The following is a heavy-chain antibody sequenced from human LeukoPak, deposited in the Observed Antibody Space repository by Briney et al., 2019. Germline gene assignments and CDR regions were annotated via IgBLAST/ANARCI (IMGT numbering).Heavy chain of an antibody. CDR3: AHSGSYIDY. CDR1: GVSFSSYG. D-gene: IGHD1-26*01. V-gene: IGHV3-30*03. Sequence: GGSLRLSCAAPGVSFSSYGMHWVRQAPGKGLEWVAVISYDGSNRYYADSVKGRFTISRDNSKNTLYLQMNSLRTEDTAVYYCAHSGSYIDYWGQGTLVTVSS. CDR2: ISYDGSNR. J-gene: IGHJ4*02.